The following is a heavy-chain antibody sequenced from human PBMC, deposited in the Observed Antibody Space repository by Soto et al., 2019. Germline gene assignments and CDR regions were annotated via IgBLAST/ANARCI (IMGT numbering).Heavy chain of an antibody. V-gene: IGHV4-34*01. D-gene: IGHD3-3*01. Sequence: PSETLSLTCAVYGGSFSGYYWSWIRQPPGKGLEWIGEINHSGSTNYNPSLKSRVTISVDTSKNQFSLKLSSVTAADTAVYYRARGRETYYDFWSGYYDYWGQGTLVTVSS. CDR1: GGSFSGYY. CDR2: INHSGST. J-gene: IGHJ4*02. CDR3: ARGRETYYDFWSGYYDY.